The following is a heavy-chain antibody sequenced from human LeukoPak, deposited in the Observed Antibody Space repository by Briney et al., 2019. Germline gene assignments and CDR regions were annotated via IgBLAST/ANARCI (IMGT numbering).Heavy chain of an antibody. D-gene: IGHD2-21*02. Sequence: SETLSLTCTVSGGSISSYYWSWIRQPPGKGLEWIGYIYYSGSTNYNPSLKSRVTISVDTSKNQSSLKLSSVTAADTAVYYCARTMASYCGGDCSDGFDYWGQGTLVTVSS. V-gene: IGHV4-59*01. CDR1: GGSISSYY. CDR2: IYYSGST. CDR3: ARTMASYCGGDCSDGFDY. J-gene: IGHJ4*02.